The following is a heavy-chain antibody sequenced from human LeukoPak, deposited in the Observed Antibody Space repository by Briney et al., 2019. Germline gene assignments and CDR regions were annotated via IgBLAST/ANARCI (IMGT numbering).Heavy chain of an antibody. Sequence: GGSLRLSCAASGFTVRSNYMSWVRQAPGKGLEWVSVIYSGGSTYYADSVKGRFTISRDNSKNTLYLQMNNLRAEDTAVYYCARGEASSWPYFDYWGQGTLVTVSS. CDR3: ARGEASSWPYFDY. V-gene: IGHV3-66*01. D-gene: IGHD6-13*01. CDR2: IYSGGST. CDR1: GFTVRSNY. J-gene: IGHJ4*02.